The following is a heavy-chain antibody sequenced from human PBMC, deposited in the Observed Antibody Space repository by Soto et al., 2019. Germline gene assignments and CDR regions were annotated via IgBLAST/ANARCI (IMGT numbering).Heavy chain of an antibody. CDR1: GGTFRTYA. CDR3: ARRYCSGGSCYYYGMDV. Sequence: QVQLVQSGAEVKKPGSSVKVSCKASGGTFRTYAISWVRQAPGQGLEWMGGIIPIFGTANYAQKFQGRVPIPEDESTSTAYMELSSLRSEDTAVYYCARRYCSGGSCYYYGMDVWGQGTTVTVSS. CDR2: IIPIFGTA. D-gene: IGHD2-15*01. V-gene: IGHV1-69*12. J-gene: IGHJ6*01.